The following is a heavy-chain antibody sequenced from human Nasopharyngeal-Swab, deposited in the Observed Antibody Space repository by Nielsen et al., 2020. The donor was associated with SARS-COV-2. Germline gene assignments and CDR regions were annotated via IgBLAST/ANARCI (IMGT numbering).Heavy chain of an antibody. Sequence: GESLKISCAASGFTFSSYSMNWVRQAPGKGLEWVSSISSSSSYIYYADSVKGRFTISRDNAKNPLYLQMNSLRAEDTAVYYCAREGVAVPVADAFDIWGQGTMVTVSS. D-gene: IGHD2-15*01. CDR3: AREGVAVPVADAFDI. CDR2: ISSSSSYI. CDR1: GFTFSSYS. J-gene: IGHJ3*02. V-gene: IGHV3-21*01.